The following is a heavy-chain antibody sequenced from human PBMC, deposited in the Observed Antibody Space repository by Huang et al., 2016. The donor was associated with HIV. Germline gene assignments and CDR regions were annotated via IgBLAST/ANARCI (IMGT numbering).Heavy chain of an antibody. D-gene: IGHD3-9*01. J-gene: IGHJ4*02. CDR2: FEPEMGET. V-gene: IGHV1-24*01. CDR1: EYTLTELS. CDR3: ATGFDVFFDF. Sequence: QVQLVQSRAEVKKPGASVKVSCKVSEYTLTELSIHWVRQPPGKGLEWMGGFEPEMGETSYAQKCQGRVTMTEDTSTETAFMELSGLRPEDTAVYYCATGFDVFFDFWGQGTLVTVSS.